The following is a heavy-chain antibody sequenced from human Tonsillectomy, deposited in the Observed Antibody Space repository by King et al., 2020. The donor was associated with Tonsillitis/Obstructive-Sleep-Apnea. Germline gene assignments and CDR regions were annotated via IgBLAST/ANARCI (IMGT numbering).Heavy chain of an antibody. CDR3: ARPVDGSWYLGGRDV. CDR2: IDPCDSYT. Sequence: QLVQSGAEVKKPGESLRISCKGSGYSFTNYWISWVRQMPGKGLEWMGKIDPCDSYTSYSPSFEGHVTITPDKSLRPAYLQWGSLRASDSAMYYCARPVDGSWYLGGRDVWVQGTTVSVSS. D-gene: IGHD6-13*01. V-gene: IGHV5-10-1*03. CDR1: GYSFTNYW. J-gene: IGHJ6*02.